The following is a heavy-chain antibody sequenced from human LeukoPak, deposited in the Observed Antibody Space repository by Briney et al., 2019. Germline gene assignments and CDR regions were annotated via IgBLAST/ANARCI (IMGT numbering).Heavy chain of an antibody. D-gene: IGHD3-16*01. V-gene: IGHV1-8*01. CDR3: ARVIWGPVDYYYMDV. CDR1: GYTFTSYD. Sequence: ASVKVSCKASGYTFTSYDINWVRQATGQGLEWMGWMNPNSGNTGYAQKFQGRVTMTRNTSISTAYMELSSLRSEDTAVYYCARVIWGPVDYYYMDVWSKGTTVTVSS. CDR2: MNPNSGNT. J-gene: IGHJ6*03.